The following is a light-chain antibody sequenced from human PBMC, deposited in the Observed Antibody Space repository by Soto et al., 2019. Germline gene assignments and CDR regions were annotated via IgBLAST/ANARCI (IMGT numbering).Light chain of an antibody. CDR2: GAS. CDR1: QSVSSSY. V-gene: IGKV3-20*01. Sequence: EIVLTQSPGTLSLSQGERATVSCRASQSVSSSYLAWYQHKPGQAPRLLISGASNRAAGIPDRFSGSGSGTDFTLTISRLEPEDFAVYYCQQYDNLFTFGGGTKVDI. J-gene: IGKJ4*01. CDR3: QQYDNLFT.